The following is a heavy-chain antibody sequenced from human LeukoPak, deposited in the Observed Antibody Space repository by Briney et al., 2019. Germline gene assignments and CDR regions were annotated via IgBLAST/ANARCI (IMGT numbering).Heavy chain of an antibody. Sequence: GASVKVSCKASGYTFTSYDINWVRQAPGPGLEWMGWMNPNSGNTGYAQKFQGRVTMTRNTSISTAYMELSSLRAEDTAVYYCARGRGYSYGTGIDYWGQGTLVTVSS. CDR3: ARGRGYSYGTGIDY. J-gene: IGHJ4*02. V-gene: IGHV1-8*01. D-gene: IGHD5-18*01. CDR1: GYTFTSYD. CDR2: MNPNSGNT.